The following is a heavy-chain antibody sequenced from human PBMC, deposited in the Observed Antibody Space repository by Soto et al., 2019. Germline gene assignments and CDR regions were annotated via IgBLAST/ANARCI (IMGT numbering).Heavy chain of an antibody. CDR1: GYTFTSYY. V-gene: IGHV1-46*01. J-gene: IGHJ5*02. CDR2: INPSGGST. CDR3: ARDEGYCSGGSCNWFDP. Sequence: ASVKVSCKASGYTFTSYYMHWVRQAPGQGLEWMGIINPSGGSTSYAQKFQGRVTMTRDTSTSTVYMELSSLRSEDTAVYHCARDEGYCSGGSCNWFDPWGQGTLVTVSS. D-gene: IGHD2-15*01.